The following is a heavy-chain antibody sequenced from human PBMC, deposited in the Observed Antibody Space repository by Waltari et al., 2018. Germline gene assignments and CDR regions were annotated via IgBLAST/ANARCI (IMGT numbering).Heavy chain of an antibody. D-gene: IGHD5-12*01. J-gene: IGHJ4*02. CDR3: VRGYPDIVATISDY. Sequence: QLQLQESGPGLVKPSETLSLTCPVSRSSISTNNYYWGWVRQPPGKGLEWIGSFYKSGTTYYNPSLKSRVTISVDTSNNQFSLKLNSVTAADTAVYYCVRGYPDIVATISDYWGQGTLVIVSS. CDR2: FYKSGTT. CDR1: RSSISTNNYY. V-gene: IGHV4-39*07.